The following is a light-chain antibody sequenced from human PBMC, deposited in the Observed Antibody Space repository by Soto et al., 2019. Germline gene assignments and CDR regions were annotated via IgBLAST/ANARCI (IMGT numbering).Light chain of an antibody. CDR2: EVV. CDR3: KSYAGSNTYV. J-gene: IGLJ1*01. CDR1: KSDIGVYDF. Sequence: HYALTQPPSASGSPGQSVTISCTGTKSDIGVYDFVSWYQHHPGKAPRLIIYEVVQRPSGVPDRFSGSKSGNTASLTVSGLQAADEADYFCKSYAGSNTYVFGSGTKV. V-gene: IGLV2-8*01.